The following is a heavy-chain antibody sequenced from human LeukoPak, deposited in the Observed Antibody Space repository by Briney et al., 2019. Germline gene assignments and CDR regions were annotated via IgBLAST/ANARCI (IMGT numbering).Heavy chain of an antibody. D-gene: IGHD2-8*01. CDR3: AKWGDFDY. V-gene: IGHV3-74*01. CDR2: INNDGVST. J-gene: IGHJ4*02. Sequence: PGGSLRLSCATSGFTLSSYWMHWVRQVPGKGLEWLSRINNDGVSTSYADSVKGRFTISRDNAKNTLYLRMNSLRAEDTAVYYCAKWGDFDYWGQGTLVTVSS. CDR1: GFTLSSYW.